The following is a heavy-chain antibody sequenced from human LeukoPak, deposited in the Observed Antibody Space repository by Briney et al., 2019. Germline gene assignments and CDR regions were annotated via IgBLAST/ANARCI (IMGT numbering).Heavy chain of an antibody. D-gene: IGHD2-2*01. Sequence: GGSLRLSCSGSGFRFSRLWMGWVRQAPGKGLEWVANPNDDGSEKNYVDSVKGRFTISRDNSKNTPYLQMGSLRAEDMAVSDCARSWGSTRKHYYYGMDVWGQGTTLTVSS. CDR1: GFRFSRLW. CDR2: PNDDGSEK. CDR3: ARSWGSTRKHYYYGMDV. V-gene: IGHV3-7*01. J-gene: IGHJ6*02.